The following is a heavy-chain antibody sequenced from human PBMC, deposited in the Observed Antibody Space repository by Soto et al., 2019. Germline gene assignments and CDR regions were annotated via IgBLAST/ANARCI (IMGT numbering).Heavy chain of an antibody. CDR2: IYWDDDK. J-gene: IGHJ4*02. D-gene: IGHD3-10*01. CDR1: GFSLSTSGVG. V-gene: IGHV2-5*02. CDR3: ARVGWTTYYSPFFDY. Sequence: QITLKESGPTLVKPTQTLTLTCTFSGFSLSTSGVGVGWIRQPPGKALEWLALIYWDDDKRYSPSLKSRLTITKDTSKKQVLLTLTKLDTVDTATYYCARVGWTTYYSPFFDYWGQGTLVTVSS.